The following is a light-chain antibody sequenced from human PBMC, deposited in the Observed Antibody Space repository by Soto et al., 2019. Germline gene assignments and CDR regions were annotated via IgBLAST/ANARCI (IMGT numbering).Light chain of an antibody. V-gene: IGKV3-15*01. CDR1: QSVSID. CDR3: QQYNKWPLT. CDR2: RAA. Sequence: EIVMTQSPATLSVSPGERATHSSRASQSVSIDLAWYQQTPGQAPRLLLYRAATRATGIPVTFSGSASGTEFTLTISSLQSEDFTVYYCQQYNKWPLTFGQGTKVDIK. J-gene: IGKJ1*01.